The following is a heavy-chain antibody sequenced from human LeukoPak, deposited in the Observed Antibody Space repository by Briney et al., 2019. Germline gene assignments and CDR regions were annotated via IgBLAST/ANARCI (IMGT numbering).Heavy chain of an antibody. CDR3: AAPEGFDY. D-gene: IGHD6-6*01. CDR1: GYTFTSYG. CDR2: INPSGGST. J-gene: IGHJ4*02. V-gene: IGHV1-46*01. Sequence: ASVKVSCKASGYTFTSYGISWVRQAPGQGLEWMGIINPSGGSTSYAQKFQGRVTMTRDMSTSTVYMELSSLRSEDTAVYYCAAPEGFDYWGQGTLVTVSS.